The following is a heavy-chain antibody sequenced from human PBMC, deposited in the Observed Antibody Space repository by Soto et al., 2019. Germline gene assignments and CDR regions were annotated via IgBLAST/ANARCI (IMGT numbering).Heavy chain of an antibody. V-gene: IGHV3-9*01. CDR3: AKDLNVLLWFGELSSEHYYYYYMDV. Sequence: EVQLVESGGGLVQPGRSLRLSCAASGFTFDDYAMHWVRQAPGKGLEWVSGISWNSGSIGYADSVKGRFTISRDNAKNSLYLQMNSLRAEDTALYYCAKDLNVLLWFGELSSEHYYYYYMDVWGKGTMVTVSS. CDR2: ISWNSGSI. J-gene: IGHJ6*03. CDR1: GFTFDDYA. D-gene: IGHD3-10*01.